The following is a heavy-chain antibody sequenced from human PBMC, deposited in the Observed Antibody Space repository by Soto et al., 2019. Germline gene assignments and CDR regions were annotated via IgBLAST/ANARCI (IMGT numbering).Heavy chain of an antibody. D-gene: IGHD5-12*01. CDR2: IYYSGST. CDR3: AREGGYDPEAGYGMDV. V-gene: IGHV4-30-4*08. CDR1: GGSISSGGYY. J-gene: IGHJ6*02. Sequence: QVQLQESGPGLVKPSQTLSLTCTVSGGSISSGGYYWSWIRQHPGKGLEWIGYIYYSGSTYYNPSLKSRVTISVDTSKNQFSLKLSSVTAADTAVYYCAREGGYDPEAGYGMDVWGQGTTVTVSS.